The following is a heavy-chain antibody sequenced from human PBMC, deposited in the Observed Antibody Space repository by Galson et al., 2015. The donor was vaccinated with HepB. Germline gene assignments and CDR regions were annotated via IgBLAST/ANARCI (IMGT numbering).Heavy chain of an antibody. CDR1: GFTFSSYG. CDR2: ISYDGSYR. Sequence: SLRLSCAASGFTFSSYGMHWVRQAPGKGLEWVAVISYDGSYRYYADSVKGRFTISRDNSKNTLYLQMNSLRAEDTAVYYCAALSDSSSSKRHDYWRQGTLVTVTS. D-gene: IGHD6-6*01. J-gene: IGHJ4*02. V-gene: IGHV3-30*03. CDR3: AALSDSSSSKRHDY.